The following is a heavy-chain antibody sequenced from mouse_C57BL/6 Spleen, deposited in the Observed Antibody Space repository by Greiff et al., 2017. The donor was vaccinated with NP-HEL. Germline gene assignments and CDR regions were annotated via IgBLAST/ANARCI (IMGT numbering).Heavy chain of an antibody. CDR3: ARGQLRLYFDY. J-gene: IGHJ2*01. CDR1: GFTFSDYY. V-gene: IGHV5-16*01. CDR2: INYDGSST. Sequence: EVQLVESAGGLVQPGSSMKLSCTASGFTFSDYYMAWVRQVPEKGLEWVANINYDGSSTYYLDSLKSRFIISRDNAKNILYLQMSSLKSEDTATYYCARGQLRLYFDYWGQGTTLTVSS. D-gene: IGHD3-2*02.